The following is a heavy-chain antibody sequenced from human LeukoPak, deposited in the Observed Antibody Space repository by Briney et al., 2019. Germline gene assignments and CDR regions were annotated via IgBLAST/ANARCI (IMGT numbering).Heavy chain of an antibody. Sequence: SETLSLTCTVSGGSISSYYWSWIRQPPGKGLEWIGYIYYSGSTNYNPSLKSRVTISVDTSKNQFSLKLSSVTAADTAVYYCARGTYSSGWGYYFDYWGQGTLVTVSS. D-gene: IGHD6-19*01. V-gene: IGHV4-59*12. CDR2: IYYSGST. J-gene: IGHJ4*02. CDR1: GGSISSYY. CDR3: ARGTYSSGWGYYFDY.